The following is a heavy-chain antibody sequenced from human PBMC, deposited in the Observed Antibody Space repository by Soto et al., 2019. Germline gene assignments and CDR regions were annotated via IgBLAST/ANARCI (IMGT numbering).Heavy chain of an antibody. V-gene: IGHV3-23*01. D-gene: IGHD3-10*01. CDR1: GFTFSSYS. CDR2: FRTSGDGGTT. J-gene: IGHJ4*02. CDR3: AKKVNSGPGSQYFDY. Sequence: AGGSLRLSCAASGFTFSSYSMSWVRQAPGKGLEWVSGFRTSGDGGTTYYADSVKGRFTISRDNSKNMLFPQMNSLRAEDTAIYYCAKKVNSGPGSQYFDYWGQGTLVTVSS.